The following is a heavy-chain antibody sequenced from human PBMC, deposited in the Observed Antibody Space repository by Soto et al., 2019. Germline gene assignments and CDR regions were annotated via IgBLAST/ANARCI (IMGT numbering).Heavy chain of an antibody. CDR3: ARQDDSDHGDPIWFDP. J-gene: IGHJ5*02. Sequence: SETLSLTCTVSGGSISSSPDLWAWIRRPPGKGLEWIGSISYGGRTLYNPSLKSRVTIAVDTSKNQFSLKLTSVTAADTAVYSCARQDDSDHGDPIWFDPGGQGTLVPVSS. CDR2: ISYGGRT. D-gene: IGHD4-17*01. V-gene: IGHV4-39*01. CDR1: GGSISSSPDL.